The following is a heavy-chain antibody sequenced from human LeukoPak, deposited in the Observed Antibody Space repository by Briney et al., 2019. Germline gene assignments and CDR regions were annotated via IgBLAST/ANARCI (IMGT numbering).Heavy chain of an antibody. CDR2: IYHSGST. J-gene: IGHJ3*02. Sequence: SETLSLTCAVSGYSISSGYYWGWIRPPPGKGLGWIGSIYHSGSTYYNPSLKSRVTISVDTSKNQFSLKLSSVTAADTAVYYCARVLRYFDWLLSDAFDIWGQGTMVTVSS. CDR1: GYSISSGYY. V-gene: IGHV4-38-2*01. D-gene: IGHD3-9*01. CDR3: ARVLRYFDWLLSDAFDI.